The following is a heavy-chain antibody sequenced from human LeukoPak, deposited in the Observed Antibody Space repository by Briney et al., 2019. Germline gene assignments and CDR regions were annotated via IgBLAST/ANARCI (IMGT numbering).Heavy chain of an antibody. CDR2: IIPIFGTA. V-gene: IGHV1-69*13. Sequence: WASVKVSSKASGGTFSSYAISWVRQAPGQGLEWMGGIIPIFGTANYAQKFQGRVTITADESTSTAYMELSSLRSEDTAVYYCARGSTVVVVVAPYGMDVWGQGTTVTVSS. CDR1: GGTFSSYA. D-gene: IGHD2-15*01. CDR3: ARGSTVVVVVAPYGMDV. J-gene: IGHJ6*02.